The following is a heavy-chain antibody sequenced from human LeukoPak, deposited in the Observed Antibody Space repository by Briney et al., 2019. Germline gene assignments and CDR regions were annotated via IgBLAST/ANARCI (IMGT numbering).Heavy chain of an antibody. Sequence: ASVKVSCKASGGTFSSYAISWVRQAPGQGLEWMGGIIPIFGTANYAQKFQGRVTITADESTSTAYMELSSLRSEDTAVYYCAREHGAGTYAFDIWGQGTMVTVSS. CDR1: GGTFSSYA. J-gene: IGHJ3*02. V-gene: IGHV1-69*13. CDR3: AREHGAGTYAFDI. D-gene: IGHD6-19*01. CDR2: IIPIFGTA.